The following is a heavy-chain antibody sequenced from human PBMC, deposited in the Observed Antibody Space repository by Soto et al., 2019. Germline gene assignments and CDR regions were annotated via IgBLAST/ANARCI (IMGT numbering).Heavy chain of an antibody. CDR2: ISYDGSNK. J-gene: IGHJ4*02. D-gene: IGHD5-18*01. CDR1: GFTFSIYA. CDR3: ARAHHTLDTAMVPFFDY. Sequence: HPGGSLRLSCAASGFTFSIYAMHWVRHAPGKGLEWVAVISYDGSNKYYADSVKGRFTISRDNSKNTLYLQMNSLRAEDTAVYYCARAHHTLDTAMVPFFDYWGQGTLVTVSS. V-gene: IGHV3-30-3*01.